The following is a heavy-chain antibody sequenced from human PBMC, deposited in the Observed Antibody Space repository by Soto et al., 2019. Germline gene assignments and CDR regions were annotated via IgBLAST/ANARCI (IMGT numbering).Heavy chain of an antibody. CDR3: ARRAWDSYYAIDV. J-gene: IGHJ6*02. CDR1: GFTYTDFA. V-gene: IGHV3-30*09. CDR2: ISYDGSDK. Sequence: VQLVESGGGEVQPGRSLRLSCAASGFTYTDFALHWVRQAPGKGLEWVAIISYDGSDKYYADSVKGRFAISRDNPKTTLYLEMNSLRPEETAVYFCARRAWDSYYAIDVWGQGTTVTVFS. D-gene: IGHD3-22*01.